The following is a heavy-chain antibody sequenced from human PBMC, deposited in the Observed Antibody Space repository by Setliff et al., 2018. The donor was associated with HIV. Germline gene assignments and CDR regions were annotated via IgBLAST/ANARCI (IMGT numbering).Heavy chain of an antibody. Sequence: SVKVSCKASGYTFLAYYIHWMRQAPGQGLEWMGWINPKSGDTTYAQKFEDRVTMTRDTSSRTAYMDLSRLTSGDTAVYYCAKVASVTMIRGALGSWGQGTLVTVSS. J-gene: IGHJ5*01. CDR3: AKVASVTMIRGALGS. V-gene: IGHV1-2*02. CDR1: GYTFLAYY. CDR2: INPKSGDT. D-gene: IGHD3-10*01.